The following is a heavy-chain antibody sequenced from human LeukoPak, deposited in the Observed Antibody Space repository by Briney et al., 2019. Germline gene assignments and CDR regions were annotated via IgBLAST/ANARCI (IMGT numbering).Heavy chain of an antibody. D-gene: IGHD3-9*01. Sequence: SETLSLTCTVSGGSISSSSYYWGWIRQPPGKGLEWIGSIYYSGSTYYNPSLKSRVTISVDTSKNQFSLKLSSVTAADTAVYYCARGPNYDILTGRYYYYGMDVWGQGTTVTVSS. J-gene: IGHJ6*02. V-gene: IGHV4-39*01. CDR2: IYYSGST. CDR1: GGSISSSSYY. CDR3: ARGPNYDILTGRYYYYGMDV.